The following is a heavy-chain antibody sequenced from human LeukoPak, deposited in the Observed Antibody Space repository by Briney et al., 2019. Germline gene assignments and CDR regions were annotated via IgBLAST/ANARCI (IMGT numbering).Heavy chain of an antibody. D-gene: IGHD3-22*01. V-gene: IGHV4-31*03. Sequence: PSQTLSLTCTVSGGSISSGGYFWSWIRQHPGKGLEWIGYIYYSGSTYYNPSLKSRVTISLDTSKNQFSLKLSSVTAADTAVYYCASTETYYYDSSGYYWGGYWGQGTLVTVSS. CDR1: GGSISSGGYF. CDR2: IYYSGST. CDR3: ASTETYYYDSSGYYWGGY. J-gene: IGHJ4*02.